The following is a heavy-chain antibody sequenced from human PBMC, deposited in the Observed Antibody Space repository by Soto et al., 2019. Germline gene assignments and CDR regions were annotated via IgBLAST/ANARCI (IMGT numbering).Heavy chain of an antibody. CDR3: ARDQTYYDSRYGMDV. CDR1: GFAFSGYA. D-gene: IGHD3-16*01. V-gene: IGHV3-30*04. CDR2: ISYDGSSH. Sequence: RMVESGGNVVQPGRSLGLSCAVSGFAFSGYAMHWVRQAPGKGLEWVARISYDGSSHVYADSVKGRFTISRDNSERTLSLQRNSLRPEATAVYYGARDQTYYDSRYGMDVWGQGTTVTVSS. J-gene: IGHJ6*02.